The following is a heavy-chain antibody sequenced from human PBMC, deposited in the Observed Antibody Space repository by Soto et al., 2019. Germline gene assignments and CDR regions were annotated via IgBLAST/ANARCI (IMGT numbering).Heavy chain of an antibody. CDR2: IVVGSGRT. Sequence: QMQLAQSGPEVKKPGTSVKVSCKASGFTFINSAIQWVRQARGQRLEWIGWIVVGSGRTDYAQKFQERINITREMSTSTAYMELSSLRLEDMAEYYCAAVQGGGATFHFWGQGSLVTVSS. J-gene: IGHJ4*02. CDR1: GFTFINSA. V-gene: IGHV1-58*02. D-gene: IGHD1-26*01. CDR3: AAVQGGGATFHF.